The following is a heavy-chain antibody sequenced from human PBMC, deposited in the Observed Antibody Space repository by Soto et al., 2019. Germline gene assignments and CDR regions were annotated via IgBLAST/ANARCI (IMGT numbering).Heavy chain of an antibody. CDR2: IYYSGST. V-gene: IGHV4-31*03. Sequence: QVQLQESGPGLVKPSQTLSLTCTVSGGSISSGGYYWSWIRQHPGKGLEWIGYIYYSGSTYYNPSLKGRATLTGHTSKNQFTLKLSSVTAADTAVYYCASPYGSGRSNDAFDIWGQGTMVTVSS. CDR1: GGSISSGGYY. CDR3: ASPYGSGRSNDAFDI. J-gene: IGHJ3*02. D-gene: IGHD3-10*01.